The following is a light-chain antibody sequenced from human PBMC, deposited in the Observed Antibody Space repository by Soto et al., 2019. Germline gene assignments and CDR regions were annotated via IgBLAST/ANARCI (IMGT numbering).Light chain of an antibody. V-gene: IGLV2-8*01. J-gene: IGLJ1*01. Sequence: QSALTQPPSASGSPGQSVTISCTGTSSDVGGYNYVSWYQQHPGKAPKLMIYEVSKRPSGVPDRFSGSKSGNTASLTVSGLQAEDEADYYCSPYAGSNGVFGTGTKVTVL. CDR3: SPYAGSNGV. CDR2: EVS. CDR1: SSDVGGYNY.